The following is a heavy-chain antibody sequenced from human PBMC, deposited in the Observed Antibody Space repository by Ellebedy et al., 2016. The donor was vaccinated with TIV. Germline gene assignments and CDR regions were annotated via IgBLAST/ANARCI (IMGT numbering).Heavy chain of an antibody. V-gene: IGHV5-10-1*01. D-gene: IGHD5-18*01. CDR2: IDPSDSYI. Sequence: GESLKISCTGSGYSFTTYWISWVRQMPGKGLEWMGRIDPSDSYIKYSPSFQDHVTISVDKSISTAYLQWSSLKASDTAMYYCARHMNTAMTNDHWGQGTLVTVSS. CDR1: GYSFTTYW. CDR3: ARHMNTAMTNDH. J-gene: IGHJ4*02.